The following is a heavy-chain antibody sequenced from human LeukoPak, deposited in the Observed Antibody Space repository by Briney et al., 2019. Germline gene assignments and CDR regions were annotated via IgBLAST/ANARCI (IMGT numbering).Heavy chain of an antibody. D-gene: IGHD3-3*01. Sequence: GGSLRLSCAASGFTFSSYSMKWVRQAPGKGLEWVSSIISSSSYIYYADSVKGRFTISTDNAKNSLYLQMNSLRAEDTAVYDCARDSRPRGSGYSNWFDPWGQGTLVTVSS. V-gene: IGHV3-21*01. CDR2: IISSSSYI. CDR1: GFTFSSYS. CDR3: ARDSRPRGSGYSNWFDP. J-gene: IGHJ5*02.